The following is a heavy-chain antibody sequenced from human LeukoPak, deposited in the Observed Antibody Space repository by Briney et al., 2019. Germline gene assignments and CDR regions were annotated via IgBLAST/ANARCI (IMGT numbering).Heavy chain of an antibody. CDR1: GFTFSSYG. J-gene: IGHJ4*02. CDR3: AEGIAVAGTPWDY. Sequence: PGGSLRLSCAASGFTFSSYGMSCVRQAPGKGLEWVSAISGSGGSTYSADSVKGRFTISRDNSQNTLYLQMSSLRAEDTAVYYCAEGIAVAGTPWDYWGQGTLVTVSS. CDR2: ISGSGGST. V-gene: IGHV3-23*01. D-gene: IGHD6-19*01.